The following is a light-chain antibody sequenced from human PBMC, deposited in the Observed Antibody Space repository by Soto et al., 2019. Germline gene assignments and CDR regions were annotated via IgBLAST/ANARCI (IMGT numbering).Light chain of an antibody. J-gene: IGKJ1*01. CDR1: QSVSGW. CDR2: DAS. Sequence: DIQMTQSPSTLSASVGDTVTVTCRASQSVSGWLAWYQQKPGEAPKLLIYDASALPRGVPSRLSGSGSGTKFTLTSASLQPDGCATYYCQQDETFSGTFGPGTKVDIK. V-gene: IGKV1-5*01. CDR3: QQDETFSGT.